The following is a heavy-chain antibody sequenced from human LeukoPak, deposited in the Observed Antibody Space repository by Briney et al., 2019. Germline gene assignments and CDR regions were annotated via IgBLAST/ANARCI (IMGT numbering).Heavy chain of an antibody. D-gene: IGHD3-22*01. CDR3: ASGYQYIFDY. CDR2: IYYTGDT. Sequence: SETLSLTRTVSGGSLNSSTYYWGWVRPPPREGLEWIATIYYTGDTYYNPSLRSRVTISVDTSKNQFSLRLSSVTAADTAVYYCASGYQYIFDYWGQGTLVTVSS. V-gene: IGHV4-39*01. J-gene: IGHJ4*02. CDR1: GGSLNSSTYY.